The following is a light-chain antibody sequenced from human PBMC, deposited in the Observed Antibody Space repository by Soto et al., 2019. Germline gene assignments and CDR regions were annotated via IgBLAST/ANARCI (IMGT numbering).Light chain of an antibody. CDR1: SSYVGIYNR. CDR3: NSYTGSSTYV. V-gene: IGLV2-18*02. J-gene: IGLJ1*01. Sequence: QSVLAQPPSVSGSPGRSVAISCTGTSSYVGIYNRVSWYQQPPGAAPKLMIYEVGNRPSGVPDRFSGSKSGNTASLTISWLQVEDEADYYCNSYTGSSTYVFGTVTKFTVL. CDR2: EVG.